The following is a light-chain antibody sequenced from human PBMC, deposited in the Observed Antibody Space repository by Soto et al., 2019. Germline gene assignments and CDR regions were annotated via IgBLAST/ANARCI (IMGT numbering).Light chain of an antibody. J-gene: IGLJ1*01. V-gene: IGLV2-11*01. CDR2: DVS. CDR3: CSYAGSYADG. CDR1: SSDVGGYNY. Sequence: QSVLTQPRSVSGSPGQSVTISCTGTSSDVGGYNYVSWYQQHPGKAPKLMIYDVSKRPSGVPDRFPGSKSGNTASLTISGLQSEDEADYYCCSYAGSYADGFGTGTKVTVL.